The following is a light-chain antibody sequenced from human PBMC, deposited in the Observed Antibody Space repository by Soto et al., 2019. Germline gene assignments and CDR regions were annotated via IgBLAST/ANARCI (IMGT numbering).Light chain of an antibody. V-gene: IGKV3-15*01. CDR1: ESLGNN. CDR2: GAS. Sequence: EIVMTQSPATLSVSPGERATLSCRASESLGNNFAWYQQKPGQAPRLLFYGASTRATGIPAKFGGTGSETEFTLTISSLQSEDFAVYYCQQYYSWPYTFGQGTKLEIK. J-gene: IGKJ2*01. CDR3: QQYYSWPYT.